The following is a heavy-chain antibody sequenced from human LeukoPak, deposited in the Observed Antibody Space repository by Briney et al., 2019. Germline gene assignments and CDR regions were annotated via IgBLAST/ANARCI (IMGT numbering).Heavy chain of an antibody. V-gene: IGHV4-39*07. Sequence: SETLSVTCTVSGGSISSSSYYWGWLPQPPGKGLEWVGYVHKSGRANDNAFLKRRVTISQDTSKTQFSLKMTSVTAADTAVYYSARGSYQEGNGNYWHYVMDVWGQGTTVTVSS. D-gene: IGHD1-26*01. CDR1: GGSISSSSYY. CDR2: VHKSGRA. J-gene: IGHJ6*02. CDR3: ARGSYQEGNGNYWHYVMDV.